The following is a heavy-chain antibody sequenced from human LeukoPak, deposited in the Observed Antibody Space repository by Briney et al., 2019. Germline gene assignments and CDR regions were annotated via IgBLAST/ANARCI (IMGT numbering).Heavy chain of an antibody. CDR2: IIPIFGTA. CDR3: ASTRRDYYDSSGYIGY. J-gene: IGHJ4*02. CDR1: GYTFTSYG. V-gene: IGHV1-69*06. D-gene: IGHD3-22*01. Sequence: ASVKVSCKASGYTFTSYGISWVRQAPGQGLEWMGGIIPIFGTANYAQKFQGRVTITADKSTSTAYMELSSLRSEDTAVYYCASTRRDYYDSSGYIGYWGQGTLVTVSS.